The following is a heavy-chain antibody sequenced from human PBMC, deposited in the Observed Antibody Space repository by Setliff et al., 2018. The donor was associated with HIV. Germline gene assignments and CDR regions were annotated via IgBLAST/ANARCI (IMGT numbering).Heavy chain of an antibody. CDR2: ITADGSST. Sequence: GSLRLSCAASGFTFSDYWMHWVRQAPGKGLVWVSRITADGSSTRYADSVNGRFTISRDNAKNTMYLEMNSLRAEDTAVYYCAKDKGLHRYYMDVWGKGTTVTVSS. CDR1: GFTFSDYW. CDR3: AKDKGLHRYYMDV. V-gene: IGHV3-74*01. J-gene: IGHJ6*03.